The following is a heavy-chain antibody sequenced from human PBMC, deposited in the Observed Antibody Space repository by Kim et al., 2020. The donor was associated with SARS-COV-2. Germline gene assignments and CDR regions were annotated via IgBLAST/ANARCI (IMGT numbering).Heavy chain of an antibody. Sequence: ADAGEGRLSRARDNSKDTLYLQMNSLRAEDTAVYYCARDSCGSRGNEYFHHWGQGTLVTVSS. J-gene: IGHJ1*01. CDR3: ARDSCGSRGNEYFHH. D-gene: IGHD6-13*01. V-gene: IGHV3-23*01.